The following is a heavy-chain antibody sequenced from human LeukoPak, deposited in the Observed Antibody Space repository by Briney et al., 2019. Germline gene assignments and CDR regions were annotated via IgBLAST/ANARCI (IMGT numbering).Heavy chain of an antibody. D-gene: IGHD3-10*01. CDR1: GGSFSGYY. CDR3: ARYYGSGSYYHTAIDY. CDR2: IFYSGST. J-gene: IGHJ4*02. Sequence: SETLSLTCAVYGGSFSGYYWGWIRQPPGKGLEWIGNIFYSGSTYYSPSLKSRVTISLDTSKNQFSLKLSSVTAADTAVYYCARYYGSGSYYHTAIDYWGQGTLVTVSS. V-gene: IGHV4-34*12.